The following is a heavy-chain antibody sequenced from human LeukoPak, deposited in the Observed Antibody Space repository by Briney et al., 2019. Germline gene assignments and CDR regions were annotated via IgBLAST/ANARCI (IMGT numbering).Heavy chain of an antibody. CDR3: ARSGAYAVAGDR. D-gene: IGHD6-19*01. J-gene: IGHJ5*02. Sequence: PSETLSLTCTVSGGSISSGGYYWSWIRQHPGKGLEWIGYIYYSGSTYYNPSLKSRVTISVDTSKNQFSLKLSSVTAADTAAYYCARSGAYAVAGDRWGQGTLVTVSS. CDR1: GGSISSGGYY. CDR2: IYYSGST. V-gene: IGHV4-31*03.